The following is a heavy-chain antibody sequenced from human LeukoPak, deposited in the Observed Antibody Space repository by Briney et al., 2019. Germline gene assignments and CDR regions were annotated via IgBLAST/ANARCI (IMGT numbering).Heavy chain of an antibody. CDR3: ARDFPVVASHAFDI. D-gene: IGHD2-15*01. CDR1: GGSISSGGYS. Sequence: SETLSLTCAVSGGSISSGGYSWSWIRQPPGKGLEWIGYIYYAGSTYYNPSLKSRVTISVDTSKNQFSLKLSSVTAADTAVYYCARDFPVVASHAFDIWGQGTMVTVSS. J-gene: IGHJ3*02. V-gene: IGHV4-30-4*07. CDR2: IYYAGST.